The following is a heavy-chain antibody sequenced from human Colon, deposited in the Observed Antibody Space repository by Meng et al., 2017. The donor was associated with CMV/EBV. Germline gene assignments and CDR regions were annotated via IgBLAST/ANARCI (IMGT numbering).Heavy chain of an antibody. V-gene: IGHV4-34*01. CDR1: GVSCRMFS. CDR3: ARAGGADY. CDR2: IAHSGST. D-gene: IGHD3-10*01. J-gene: IGHJ4*02. Sequence: TMCLSCSVCGVSCRMFSWRSINRSARNGLEWIGEIAHSGSTNYSPSIMSLVSMSIDTSKKQFSLRLTYVTAADTAMYYCARAGGADYWGQGTLVTVSS.